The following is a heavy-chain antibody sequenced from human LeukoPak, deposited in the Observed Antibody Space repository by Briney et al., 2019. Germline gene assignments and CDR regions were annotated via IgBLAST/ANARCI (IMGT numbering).Heavy chain of an antibody. Sequence: ASVKVSCKASGYTFTSYGINWVRQAPGQGLEWMGWIDSKTGNPTYAQGFTGRFVFSLDTSVTTAYLQISSLKAEDTAVYYCARDVGYYDSSGYYLGWFDPWGQGTLVTVSS. CDR3: ARDVGYYDSSGYYLGWFDP. CDR1: GYTFTSYG. D-gene: IGHD3-22*01. J-gene: IGHJ5*02. CDR2: IDSKTGNP. V-gene: IGHV7-4-1*02.